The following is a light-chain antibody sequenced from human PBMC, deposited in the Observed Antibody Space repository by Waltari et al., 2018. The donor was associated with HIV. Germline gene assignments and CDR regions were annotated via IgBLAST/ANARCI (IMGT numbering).Light chain of an antibody. J-gene: IGLJ1*01. CDR1: SSDVGGYNY. Sequence: QSALTQPRSVSGSPGQSVTISCTGTSSDVGGYNYVSWYQQHPGKAPKRMIYDVSKRSSGVPDRFSGSKSGNTASLTISGLQAEDEAYYYCCSYAGSYTYVFGTGTKVTVL. V-gene: IGLV2-11*01. CDR3: CSYAGSYTYV. CDR2: DVS.